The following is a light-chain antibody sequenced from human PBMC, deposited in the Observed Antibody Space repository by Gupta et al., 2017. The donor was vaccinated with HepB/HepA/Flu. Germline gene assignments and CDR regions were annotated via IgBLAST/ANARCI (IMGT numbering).Light chain of an antibody. Sequence: DIQMTQSPSSLSASVGDRVTITCRASQSISSYLNWYQQKPGKAPKLLIYAASSLQSGVPSRFSGSGYGKDLTLTISSRQPEDFATYYCQQSYSNPPITFGQGTRLEIK. J-gene: IGKJ5*01. CDR1: QSISSY. CDR3: QQSYSNPPIT. V-gene: IGKV1-39*01. CDR2: AAS.